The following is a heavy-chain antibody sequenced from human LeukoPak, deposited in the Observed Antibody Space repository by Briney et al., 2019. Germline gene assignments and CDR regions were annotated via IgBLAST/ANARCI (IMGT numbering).Heavy chain of an antibody. J-gene: IGHJ4*02. Sequence: ASVKVSCKASGYTFTTYPMNWVRQAPGQGLEWMGWINTNTGNPTYAQGFTGRFVFSLDTSVSTAYLQISSLKAEDTAVYYCARDQSSSGWYEFDYWGQGTLVTVSS. CDR1: GYTFTTYP. CDR2: INTNTGNP. CDR3: ARDQSSSGWYEFDY. V-gene: IGHV7-4-1*02. D-gene: IGHD6-19*01.